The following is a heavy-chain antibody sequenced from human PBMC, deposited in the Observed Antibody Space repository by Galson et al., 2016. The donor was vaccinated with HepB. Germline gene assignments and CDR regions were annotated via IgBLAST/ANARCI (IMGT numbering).Heavy chain of an antibody. J-gene: IGHJ4*02. Sequence: SLRLSCAASGFTFSSYWMHWVRQVPGKGLVWVSRIDTDGSSTTYADSVKGRFTISRDNAKSTVYLEMNSLRAEDTAVYFCARALIDFRGEDYWGQGTLVTVSS. CDR3: ARALIDFRGEDY. D-gene: IGHD3-16*01. CDR2: IDTDGSST. CDR1: GFTFSSYW. V-gene: IGHV3-74*01.